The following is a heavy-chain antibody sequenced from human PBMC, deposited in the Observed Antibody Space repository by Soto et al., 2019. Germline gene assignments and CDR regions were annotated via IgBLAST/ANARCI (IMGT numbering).Heavy chain of an antibody. D-gene: IGHD2-2*01. CDR1: GYTFTSYG. CDR2: ISAYNGNT. CDR3: ARGDSGYCSSTSCYYLGYYYYYGMDV. Sequence: ASVKVPCKASGYTFTSYGISWVRQAPGQGLEWMGWISAYNGNTNYAQKLQGRVTMTTDTSTSTAYMELRSLRSDDTAVYYCARGDSGYCSSTSCYYLGYYYYYGMDVWGQGTTVTVSS. J-gene: IGHJ6*02. V-gene: IGHV1-18*01.